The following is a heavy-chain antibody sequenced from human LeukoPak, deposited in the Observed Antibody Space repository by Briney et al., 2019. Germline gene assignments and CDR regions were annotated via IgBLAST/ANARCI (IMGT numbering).Heavy chain of an antibody. CDR1: GFSITDHY. CDR2: TRNKPNGYTT. CDR3: VRVRHGDYFDY. V-gene: IGHV3-72*01. Sequence: GGSLRLSCAASGFSITDHYMDWVRQAPGKGLEWVGRTRNKPNGYTTDYGTSVKGRFIVSRDDSENSLYLQMNGLKTEDTAVYYCVRVRHGDYFDYWDQGTLVTVPS. J-gene: IGHJ4*02. D-gene: IGHD4-17*01.